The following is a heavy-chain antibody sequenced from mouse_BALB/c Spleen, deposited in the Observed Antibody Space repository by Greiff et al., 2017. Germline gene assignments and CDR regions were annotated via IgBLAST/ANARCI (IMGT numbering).Heavy chain of an antibody. CDR1: GYAFTNYL. CDR2: INPGSGGT. Sequence: QVHVKQSGAELVRPGTSVKVSCKASGYAFTNYLIEWVKQRPGQGLEWIGVINPGSGGTNYNEKFKGKATLTADKSSSTAYMQLSSLTSDDSAVYFCATYGSSYPFAYWGQGTLVTVSA. J-gene: IGHJ3*01. CDR3: ATYGSSYPFAY. V-gene: IGHV1-54*01. D-gene: IGHD1-1*01.